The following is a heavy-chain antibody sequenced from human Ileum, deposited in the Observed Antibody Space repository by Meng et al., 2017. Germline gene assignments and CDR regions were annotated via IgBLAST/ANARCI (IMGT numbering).Heavy chain of an antibody. V-gene: IGHV1-2*06. CDR3: ARDLGGYYDSSGYYAGYYFDY. Sequence: QVQLVQSGAEVKKPGASVRGACKASGQTFTGYYMHWVRQAPGQGLEWMGRINPNSGGTNYAQKFQGRVTMTRDTSISTAYMELSRLRSDDTAVYYCARDLGGYYDSSGYYAGYYFDYWGQGTLVTVSS. D-gene: IGHD3-22*01. CDR1: GQTFTGYY. J-gene: IGHJ4*02. CDR2: INPNSGGT.